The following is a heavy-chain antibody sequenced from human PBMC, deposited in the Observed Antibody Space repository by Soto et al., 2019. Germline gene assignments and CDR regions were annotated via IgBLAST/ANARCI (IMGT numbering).Heavy chain of an antibody. D-gene: IGHD3-10*01. V-gene: IGHV4-59*01. CDR1: GGSMSSYF. CDR3: AREKEFTY. CDR2: IYYTGST. J-gene: IGHJ4*02. Sequence: SETLSLTCTVSGGSMSSYFWSWIRQPPGKGLEWIGYIYYTGSTNYNPSLKSRVTISIDTSKNQFSLKLSSVTAADTAVYYCAREKEFTYWGQGALVTVSS.